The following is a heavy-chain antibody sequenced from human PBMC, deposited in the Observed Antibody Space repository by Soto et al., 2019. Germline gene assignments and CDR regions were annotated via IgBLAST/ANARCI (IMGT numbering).Heavy chain of an antibody. CDR2: ISYDGSNK. J-gene: IGHJ5*02. D-gene: IGHD3-16*01. V-gene: IGHV3-30-3*01. CDR3: ARGHYGKFDP. Sequence: QVQLVESGGGVVQPGRSLRLSCAASGSTFSSYAMHWVRQAPGKGLEWVAVISYDGSNKYYADSVKGRFTISRDNSKNTLYLQMNSLRAEDTAVYYCARGHYGKFDPWGQGTLVTVSS. CDR1: GSTFSSYA.